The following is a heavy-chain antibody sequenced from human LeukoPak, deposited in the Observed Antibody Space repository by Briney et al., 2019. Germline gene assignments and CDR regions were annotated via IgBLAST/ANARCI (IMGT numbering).Heavy chain of an antibody. CDR1: GFTFDDYA. V-gene: IGHV3-9*01. Sequence: GRSLRLSCAASGFTFDDYAMHWVRQAPGKGLEWVSGISWNSGSIGYADSVKGRFTISRDNAKNSLYLQMNSLRAEDTALYYCAKDKGSSWYVAHFGYWGQGTLVTVSS. D-gene: IGHD6-13*01. CDR3: AKDKGSSWYVAHFGY. CDR2: ISWNSGSI. J-gene: IGHJ4*02.